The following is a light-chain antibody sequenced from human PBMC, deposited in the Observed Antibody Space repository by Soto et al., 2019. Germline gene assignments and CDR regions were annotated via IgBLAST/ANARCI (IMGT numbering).Light chain of an antibody. Sequence: EIVLTQSPGTLSLSPGERATLSCGASQSVSSNFLAWYQHKPGQAPRLLIYGASTRATDIPGRFSGSGSGTDFTLTISRLEPEDFAVYYGQQYGSSPRTFGQGTKVEIK. V-gene: IGKV3-20*01. CDR3: QQYGSSPRT. J-gene: IGKJ1*01. CDR2: GAS. CDR1: QSVSSNF.